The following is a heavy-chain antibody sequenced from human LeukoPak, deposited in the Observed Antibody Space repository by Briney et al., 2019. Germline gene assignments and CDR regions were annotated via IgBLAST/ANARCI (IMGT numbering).Heavy chain of an antibody. D-gene: IGHD6-19*01. V-gene: IGHV3-23*01. CDR3: AKAPIAVAGMGGDYFDY. J-gene: IGHJ4*02. CDR1: GITLSNYG. Sequence: PGGSLRLSCGVSGITLSNYGMSWVRQAPGKGLEWVSAISGSGGSTYYADSVKGRFTISRDNSKNTLYLQMNSLRAEDTAVYYCAKAPIAVAGMGGDYFDYWGQGTLVTVSS. CDR2: ISGSGGST.